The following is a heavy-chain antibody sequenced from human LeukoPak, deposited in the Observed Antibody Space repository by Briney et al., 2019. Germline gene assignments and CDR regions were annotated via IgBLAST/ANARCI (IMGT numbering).Heavy chain of an antibody. CDR2: IYWNDDK. D-gene: IGHD3-3*01. CDR3: AHLLTYYDFWSGYYVAEDYFDY. V-gene: IGHV2-5*01. J-gene: IGHJ4*02. Sequence: TLSLTCTVSGGSISSYYWSWIRQPPGKALEWLALIYWNDDKRYSPSLKSRLTITKDTSKNQVVLTVTNMDPVDTATYYCAHLLTYYDFWSGYYVAEDYFDYWGQGTLVTVSS. CDR1: GGSISSYYW.